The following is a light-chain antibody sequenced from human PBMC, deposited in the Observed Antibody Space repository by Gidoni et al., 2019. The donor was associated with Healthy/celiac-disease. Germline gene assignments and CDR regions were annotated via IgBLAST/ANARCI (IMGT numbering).Light chain of an antibody. V-gene: IGKV2-28*01. CDR3: MQALQTLLT. Sequence: DIVMTQSPLSLPVTPGEPAFISCRSSQSLLHSNGYNYLDWYLQKPGQSPQLLIYLGSNRASGVPDRFSGSGSGTDFTLKISRVEAEDVGVYYCMQALQTLLTFXGXTKVEIK. CDR2: LGS. J-gene: IGKJ4*01. CDR1: QSLLHSNGYNY.